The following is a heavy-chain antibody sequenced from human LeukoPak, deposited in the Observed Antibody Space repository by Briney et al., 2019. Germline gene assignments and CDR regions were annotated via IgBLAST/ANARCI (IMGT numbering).Heavy chain of an antibody. CDR1: GFTFSDYS. Sequence: PAGGSLRLSCAASGFTFSDYSMNWVRQAPGKGLECVSYISSDRKTTWYADSVKGRFTTSRDNAKNSLYLQMNSLRVEDTAVYYCARNYRPSDDYYYYYGMDVWGQGTTVTVSS. CDR3: ARNYRPSDDYYYYYGMDV. CDR2: ISSDRKTT. V-gene: IGHV3-48*04. J-gene: IGHJ6*02. D-gene: IGHD5-24*01.